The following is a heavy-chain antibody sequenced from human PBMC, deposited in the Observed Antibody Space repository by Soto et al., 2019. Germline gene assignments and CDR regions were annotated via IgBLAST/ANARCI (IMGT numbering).Heavy chain of an antibody. CDR3: AKVVVPAAMVNYYYGMDV. J-gene: IGHJ6*02. V-gene: IGHV3-30*04. CDR2: TSWDGNNK. CDR1: GFTFSGYA. Sequence: QVQLVESGGGVVQPGGSLRLSCAASGFTFSGYAMQWVRQPPGKGLEWVAVTSWDGNNKYYEESVKGRFTISRDNSKNTLYLQMNSLRAEDMAVYYCAKVVVPAAMVNYYYGMDVWGQGTTVTVSS. D-gene: IGHD2-2*01.